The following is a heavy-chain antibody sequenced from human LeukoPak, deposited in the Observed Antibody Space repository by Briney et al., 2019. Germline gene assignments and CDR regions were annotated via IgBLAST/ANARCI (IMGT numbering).Heavy chain of an antibody. CDR2: IVPIFGTA. CDR1: GGTFSSYS. Sequence: APVKVSCKASGGTFSSYSISWVRQAPGQGLEWMGGIVPIFGTADYAQKFQGRVTITADESMSTAYMELSSLRSEDTAVYYCARDRAAAGLNNWFDPWGQGTRVTVSS. V-gene: IGHV1-69*13. D-gene: IGHD6-13*01. J-gene: IGHJ5*02. CDR3: ARDRAAAGLNNWFDP.